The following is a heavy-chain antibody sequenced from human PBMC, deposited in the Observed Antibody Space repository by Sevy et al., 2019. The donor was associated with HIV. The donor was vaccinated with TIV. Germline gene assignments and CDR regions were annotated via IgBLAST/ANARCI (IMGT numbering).Heavy chain of an antibody. J-gene: IGHJ4*02. CDR2: IKSKIDGETT. CDR3: ATAPGYYDSSPFDY. CDR1: GFTFSNAW. D-gene: IGHD3-22*01. V-gene: IGHV3-15*01. Sequence: GGSLRLSCAVSGFTFSNAWMNWVRQAPGTGLQWVGLIKSKIDGETTDYAAPVKGRFIISRDDSKNTVYLQMNSLKTEDTAVYYCATAPGYYDSSPFDYWGPGTLVTVSS.